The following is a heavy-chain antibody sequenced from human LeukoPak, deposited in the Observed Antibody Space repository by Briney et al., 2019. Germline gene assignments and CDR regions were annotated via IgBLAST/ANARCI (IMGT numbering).Heavy chain of an antibody. J-gene: IGHJ6*03. Sequence: ASVKVSCKVSGYTFTDYYMHWVQQAPGKGLEWMGLVDPEDRETIYAEKFQGRVTITADTSTDTAYMELSSLRSEDTAVYYCATVRKYSSSWYKSYYYYMDVWGKGTTVTVSS. D-gene: IGHD6-13*01. V-gene: IGHV1-69-2*01. CDR1: GYTFTDYY. CDR3: ATVRKYSSSWYKSYYYYMDV. CDR2: VDPEDRET.